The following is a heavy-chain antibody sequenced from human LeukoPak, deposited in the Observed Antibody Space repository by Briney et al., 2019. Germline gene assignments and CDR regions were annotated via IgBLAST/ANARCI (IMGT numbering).Heavy chain of an antibody. Sequence: PSETLSLTCTVSGGSISSGGYYWSWIRQHPGKGLEWIGYIYYSGSTYYNPSLKSRVTISVDTSKNQFSLKLSSVTAADTAVYYCARTYSSSPFWFDPWGQGTLVTVSS. CDR1: GGSISSGGYY. V-gene: IGHV4-31*03. D-gene: IGHD6-6*01. CDR2: IYYSGST. J-gene: IGHJ5*02. CDR3: ARTYSSSPFWFDP.